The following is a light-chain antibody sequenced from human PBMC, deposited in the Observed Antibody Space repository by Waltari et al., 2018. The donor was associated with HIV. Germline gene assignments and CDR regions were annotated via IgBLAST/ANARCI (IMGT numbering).Light chain of an antibody. Sequence: EIVLTQSPGTLSLSPGERATLSCRASQSVSSSYLAWYQQKPGQAPRLIIYGASSRATGIPDRFSGSGSGTDFTLTISRLEPEDFAVYYCQQYGSSPPRTFGQGTKVEIK. CDR2: GAS. CDR3: QQYGSSPPRT. V-gene: IGKV3-20*01. J-gene: IGKJ1*01. CDR1: QSVSSSY.